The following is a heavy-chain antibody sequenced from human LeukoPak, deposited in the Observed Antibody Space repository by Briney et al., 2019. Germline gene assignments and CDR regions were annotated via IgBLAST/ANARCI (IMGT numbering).Heavy chain of an antibody. D-gene: IGHD2-15*01. CDR2: INHSGST. Sequence: SETLSLTCAVYGGSFSGYYWSWIRQPPGKGPEWIGEINHSGSTNYNPSLKSRVTISVDTSKNQFSLKLSSVTAADTAVYYCARERVKSCSGVVMRTFYYYYMDVWGKGTTVTVSS. V-gene: IGHV4-34*01. CDR3: ARERVKSCSGVVMRTFYYYYMDV. CDR1: GGSFSGYY. J-gene: IGHJ6*03.